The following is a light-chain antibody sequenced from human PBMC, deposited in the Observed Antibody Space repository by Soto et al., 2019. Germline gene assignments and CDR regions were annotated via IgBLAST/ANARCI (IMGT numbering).Light chain of an antibody. J-gene: IGKJ1*01. V-gene: IGKV1-5*01. CDR3: QQYNSYS. CDR2: HAS. Sequence: DIQMTQSPSTLSASVGDRVTITCRASQSISNWLVWYQQKPGKAPKLLIYHASSLESGVPSRFSGSGSGTEFTLTISSLQPDDFATYYCQQYNSYSFGQGTKVDIK. CDR1: QSISNW.